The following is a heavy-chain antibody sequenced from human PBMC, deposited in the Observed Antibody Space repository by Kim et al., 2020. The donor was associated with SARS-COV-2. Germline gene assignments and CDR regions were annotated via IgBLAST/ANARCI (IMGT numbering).Heavy chain of an antibody. Sequence: SETLSLTCTVSGGSISSYYWSWIRQPPGKGLEWIGYFYYSGSTNYNPSLKSRVTISVDTSKNQFSLKLSSVTAADTAVDYCARYRSSGWYVGYFDYWGQGTLVTVSS. CDR3: ARYRSSGWYVGYFDY. D-gene: IGHD6-19*01. V-gene: IGHV4-59*08. J-gene: IGHJ4*02. CDR1: GGSISSYY. CDR2: FYYSGST.